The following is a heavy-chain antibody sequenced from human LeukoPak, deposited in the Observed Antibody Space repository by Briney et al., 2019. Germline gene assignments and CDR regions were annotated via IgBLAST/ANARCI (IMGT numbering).Heavy chain of an antibody. V-gene: IGHV4-59*08. D-gene: IGHD3-16*02. Sequence: SGTLSLTCIVSGGSIGTYYWSWIRQSPGKGLEWIGYIYVTGSTRYNPYLQSRVTILVDTSRNQFFLKMSSVTAADTAVYYCARHIGGGIEDMDVWGTGTKVTVSS. CDR1: GGSIGTYY. CDR3: ARHIGGGIEDMDV. CDR2: IYVTGST. J-gene: IGHJ6*03.